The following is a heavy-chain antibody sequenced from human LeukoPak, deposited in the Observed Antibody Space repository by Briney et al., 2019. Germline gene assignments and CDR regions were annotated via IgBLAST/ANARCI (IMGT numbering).Heavy chain of an antibody. Sequence: PSETLSLTCAVYGGSFSGYYWSWIRQPPGKGLEWIGEINHSGSTNYNPSLKSRVTISVDTSKNQFFLKLSSVTAADTAVYYCARGRIAVAGTLFDYWGQGTLVTVSS. V-gene: IGHV4-34*01. D-gene: IGHD6-19*01. CDR3: ARGRIAVAGTLFDY. CDR2: INHSGST. J-gene: IGHJ4*02. CDR1: GGSFSGYY.